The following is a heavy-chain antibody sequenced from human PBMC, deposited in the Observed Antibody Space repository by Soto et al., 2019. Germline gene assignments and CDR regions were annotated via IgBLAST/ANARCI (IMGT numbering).Heavy chain of an antibody. CDR2: INYDGSS. J-gene: IGHJ6*02. CDR1: GGSITNYY. V-gene: IGHV4-59*08. D-gene: IGHD3-10*01. Sequence: QVQLQESGPGLVKPSETLSLTCTVSGGSITNYYCSWFRQPPGKGLEWIGNINYDGSSAYNLTLNRRATLSLDTAKTQFSLMLESVTATDTAVYYCARHGFGPLHGLVDVWTQGTTVIVSS. CDR3: ARHGFGPLHGLVDV.